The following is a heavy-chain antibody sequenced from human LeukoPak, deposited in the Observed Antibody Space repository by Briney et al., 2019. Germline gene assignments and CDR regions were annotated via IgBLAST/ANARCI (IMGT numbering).Heavy chain of an antibody. CDR3: AKVTGGDMITYGGVDY. D-gene: IGHD3-16*01. Sequence: GGSLRLSCAASGFTFRTYATTWVRPAPGKGLGWGSAISGSGDITYYADSVKRRFTIYRHNSKNPLYLQMDSLRVEDTALHYCAKVTGGDMITYGGVDYWGQGTLVTVSS. V-gene: IGHV3-23*01. CDR1: GFTFRTYA. CDR2: ISGSGDIT. J-gene: IGHJ4*02.